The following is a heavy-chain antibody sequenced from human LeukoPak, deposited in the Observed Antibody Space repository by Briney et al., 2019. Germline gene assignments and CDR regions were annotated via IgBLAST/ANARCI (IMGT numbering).Heavy chain of an antibody. Sequence: GGSLRLSCAASGFTFSSYWMSWVRQAPGKGLEWVANIKQDGSEKYYVDSVKGRFTISRDNAKNSLYLQMNSLRAEDTAVYYCARGGYYSSDAFDMWGQGTMVTVSS. CDR1: GFTFSSYW. CDR2: IKQDGSEK. J-gene: IGHJ3*02. CDR3: ARGGYYSSDAFDM. V-gene: IGHV3-7*04. D-gene: IGHD3-22*01.